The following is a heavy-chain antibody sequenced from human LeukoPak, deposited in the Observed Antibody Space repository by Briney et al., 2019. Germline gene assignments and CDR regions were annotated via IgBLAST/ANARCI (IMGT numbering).Heavy chain of an antibody. CDR3: ARDLAAAGGFDY. V-gene: IGHV4-4*07. CDR2: IYTSGST. CDR1: GGSFSSYY. D-gene: IGHD6-13*01. Sequence: SETLSLTCAVYGGSFSSYYWSWIRQPAGKGLEWIGRIYTSGSTNYNPSLKSRVTMSVDTSKNQFSLKLSSVTAADTAVYYCARDLAAAGGFDYWGQGTLVTVSS. J-gene: IGHJ4*02.